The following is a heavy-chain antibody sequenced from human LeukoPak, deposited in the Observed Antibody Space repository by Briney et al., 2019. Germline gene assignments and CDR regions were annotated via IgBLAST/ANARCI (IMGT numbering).Heavy chain of an antibody. CDR1: GFTFSSYG. CDR3: ARESYGAYNYCDY. D-gene: IGHD4/OR15-4a*01. J-gene: IGHJ4*02. Sequence: PGRSLRLSCAASGFTFSSYGMHWVRQAPARGLEWVAVIGFDGNNKFYADSVKGRFTISRDNSKNTLYLQMNSLRAEDTAVYYCARESYGAYNYCDYWGQGTLVTVSS. CDR2: IGFDGNNK. V-gene: IGHV3-33*01.